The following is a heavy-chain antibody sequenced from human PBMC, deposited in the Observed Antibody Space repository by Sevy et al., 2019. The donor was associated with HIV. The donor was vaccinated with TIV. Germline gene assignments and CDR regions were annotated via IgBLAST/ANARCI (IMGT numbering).Heavy chain of an antibody. Sequence: SETLSLTCAVSGYSISSGYYWGWIRQPPGKGLEWIGSIYHSGSTYYNPSLKSRVTISVDTSKNQFSLKLGSVTAADTAVYYCARDPRLTYDYVWGSYRYRSDNWFDPWGQGTLVTVSS. J-gene: IGHJ5*02. CDR3: ARDPRLTYDYVWGSYRYRSDNWFDP. D-gene: IGHD3-16*02. V-gene: IGHV4-38-2*02. CDR1: GYSISSGYY. CDR2: IYHSGST.